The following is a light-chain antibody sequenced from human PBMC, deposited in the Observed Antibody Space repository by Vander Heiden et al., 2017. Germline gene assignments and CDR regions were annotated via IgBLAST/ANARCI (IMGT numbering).Light chain of an antibody. Sequence: IVLTQSPGTLSLSPGDTATLSCKTSQSLSRNTLGWYQQRPGQAPRLLVSGVSGRATGVSDRFSASGSGRDFSLTITRVQTEDFAVYYCQQFVGSYRTFGQGTRVEIK. CDR3: QQFVGSYRT. V-gene: IGKV3-20*01. CDR1: QSLSRNT. CDR2: GVS. J-gene: IGKJ1*01.